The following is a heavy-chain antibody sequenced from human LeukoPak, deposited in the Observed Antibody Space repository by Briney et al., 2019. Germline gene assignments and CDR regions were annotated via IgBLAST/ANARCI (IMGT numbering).Heavy chain of an antibody. CDR1: GFTFSSYW. Sequence: GGSLRLSCAASGFTFSSYWMHWVRPAPGKGLVWLSGMNGDGTTTTYADSVKGRFTISRDNAKNTLYLQMNSLRADDTAVYYCARSYDYWGQGTLVTVSS. CDR2: MNGDGTTT. J-gene: IGHJ4*02. V-gene: IGHV3-74*01. CDR3: ARSYDY.